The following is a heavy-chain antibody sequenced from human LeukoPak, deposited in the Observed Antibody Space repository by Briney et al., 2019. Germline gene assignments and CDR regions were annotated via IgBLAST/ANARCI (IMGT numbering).Heavy chain of an antibody. Sequence: ASVKVSCKASGYTFTSYDINWVRQATGQGLEWMGWTNPNSGNTGYAQRFQGRVTMTTDTSTSTAYMELRSLRSDDTAVYYCARDMVRGVITRPLNIWGQGTMVTVSA. CDR3: ARDMVRGVITRPLNI. J-gene: IGHJ3*02. D-gene: IGHD3-10*01. V-gene: IGHV1-8*01. CDR1: GYTFTSYD. CDR2: TNPNSGNT.